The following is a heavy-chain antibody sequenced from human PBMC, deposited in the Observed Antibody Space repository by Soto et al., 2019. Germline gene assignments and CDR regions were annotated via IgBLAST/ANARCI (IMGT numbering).Heavy chain of an antibody. J-gene: IGHJ4*02. Sequence: PGGSLRLSCAASGFTFSSYAMSWVRQAPGKGLEWVSAISGSGGSTYYADSVKGRFTISRDNSKNTLYLQMNSLRAEDTAVYYCAKDLYYYDSSGYYPFDYWGQGTLVTVPQ. CDR1: GFTFSSYA. CDR3: AKDLYYYDSSGYYPFDY. CDR2: ISGSGGST. D-gene: IGHD3-22*01. V-gene: IGHV3-23*01.